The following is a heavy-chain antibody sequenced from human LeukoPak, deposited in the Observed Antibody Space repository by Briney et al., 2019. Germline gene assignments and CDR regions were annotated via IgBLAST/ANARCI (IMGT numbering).Heavy chain of an antibody. CDR1: GFTFSSYS. D-gene: IGHD3-10*01. Sequence: PGGSLRLSCAASGFTFSSYSMNWVRQAPGKGLEWVSYISSSGSTIYYADSVKGRFTISRDNAKNSLYLQMNSLRAEDTAVYYCARDRVLWFGELPSGMDVWGQGTTVTVSS. J-gene: IGHJ6*02. CDR3: ARDRVLWFGELPSGMDV. V-gene: IGHV3-48*04. CDR2: ISSSGSTI.